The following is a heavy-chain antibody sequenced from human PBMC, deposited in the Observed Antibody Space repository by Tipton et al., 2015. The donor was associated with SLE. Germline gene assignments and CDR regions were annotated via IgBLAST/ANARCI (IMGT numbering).Heavy chain of an antibody. CDR3: AREGYDFWSATPGGFDI. CDR1: DFSITTTYY. D-gene: IGHD3-3*01. J-gene: IGHJ3*02. V-gene: IGHV4-38-2*02. Sequence: TLSLTCAVSDFSITTTYYWGWIRQTPGKGLEWIGSIWHSGTAHYNPSLESRVSISVDTSQNHFFLRLTSVTAEDTAVYFCAREGYDFWSATPGGFDIWGQGTMVTVSS. CDR2: IWHSGTA.